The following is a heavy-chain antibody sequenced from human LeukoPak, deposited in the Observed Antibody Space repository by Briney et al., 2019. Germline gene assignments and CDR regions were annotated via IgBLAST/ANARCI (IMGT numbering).Heavy chain of an antibody. V-gene: IGHV1-69*04. CDR3: ARGGVMARGVIIARNFDY. CDR2: IIPILGIA. J-gene: IGHJ4*02. D-gene: IGHD3-10*01. CDR1: GGTFSSYA. Sequence: ASVKVSCKASGGTFSSYAISWVRQAPGQGLEWMGRIIPILGIANYAQKFQGRVTITADKSTSTAYMELSSLRSEDTAVYYCARGGVMARGVIIARNFDYWGQGTLVTVSS.